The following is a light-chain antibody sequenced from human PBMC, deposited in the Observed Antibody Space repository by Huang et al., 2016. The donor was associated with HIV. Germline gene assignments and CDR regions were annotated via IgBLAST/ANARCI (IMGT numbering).Light chain of an antibody. J-gene: IGKJ2*01. Sequence: DIQMTQSPSSVTASVGDRVTITCRASQGIDSWLAWYLQRPGKAPEVLIYAASSLQGGVPSRFSGSGSGTDFSLTINTLQPEDFATYYCLQTNSFPYTFGQGTNLEI. V-gene: IGKV1D-12*01. CDR1: QGIDSW. CDR3: LQTNSFPYT. CDR2: AAS.